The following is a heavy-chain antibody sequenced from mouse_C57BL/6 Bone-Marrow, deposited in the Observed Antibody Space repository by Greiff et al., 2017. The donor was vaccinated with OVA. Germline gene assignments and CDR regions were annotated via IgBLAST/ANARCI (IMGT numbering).Heavy chain of an antibody. J-gene: IGHJ4*01. V-gene: IGHV14-3*01. CDR3: AIVYFSSSFYAMDY. CDR1: GFNIKNTY. Sequence: SVAELVRPGASVKLSCTASGFNIKNTYMHWVKQRPEQGLEWIGRIDPANDNTKYAQKFQGKATMTADTSSNTAYLQLSSLSSEDTAVYCCAIVYFSSSFYAMDYWGQGTSVTGSS. D-gene: IGHD1-1*01. CDR2: IDPANDNT.